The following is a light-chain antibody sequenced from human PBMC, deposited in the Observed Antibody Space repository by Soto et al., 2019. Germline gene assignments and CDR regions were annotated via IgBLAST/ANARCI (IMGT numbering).Light chain of an antibody. V-gene: IGKV3-15*01. CDR2: GAS. CDR3: QQYNNWRQT. Sequence: IVMTQSPATLSVSPGERATLSFRASQRVSSNVAWYQQKPGQAPRLLLYGASARATGVPARFSGSGSGTQFTLTISSLQSEDFAVYYCQQYNNWRQTFGQGTKVDI. J-gene: IGKJ1*01. CDR1: QRVSSN.